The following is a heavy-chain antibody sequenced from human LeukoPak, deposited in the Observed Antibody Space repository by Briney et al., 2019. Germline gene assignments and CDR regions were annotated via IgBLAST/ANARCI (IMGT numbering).Heavy chain of an antibody. V-gene: IGHV3-23*01. CDR3: AKNMIRGVIMSSSFDY. CDR2: ISASGGST. Sequence: PGGSLRLSCAASGFTFSTYGMSWVRQAPGKGLEWVSAISASGGSTYYADSVKGRFTISRDNSKNTLYLQMNSLRAEDTAVYYCAKNMIRGVIMSSSFDYWGQGTLVTVSS. CDR1: GFTFSTYG. J-gene: IGHJ4*02. D-gene: IGHD3-10*01.